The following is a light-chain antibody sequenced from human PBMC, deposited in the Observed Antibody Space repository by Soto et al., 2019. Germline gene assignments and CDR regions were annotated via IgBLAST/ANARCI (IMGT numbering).Light chain of an antibody. J-gene: IGKJ4*01. V-gene: IGKV3-20*01. CDR3: QQHGSSKT. CDR1: QSVSSTY. Sequence: EIVLTQSPGTLSLSPGERAALSCRASQSVSSTYLAWYQQKPGQAPRLLIYGASSRATGIPDRFSGSGSGTDFTLTISRLEPEDFAVYYCQQHGSSKTFGGGTKVDIK. CDR2: GAS.